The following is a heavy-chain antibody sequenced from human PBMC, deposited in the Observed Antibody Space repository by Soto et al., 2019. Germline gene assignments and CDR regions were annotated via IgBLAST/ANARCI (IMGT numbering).Heavy chain of an antibody. V-gene: IGHV1-69*02. CDR1: GGTFSSYT. D-gene: IGHD4-4*01. CDR3: ARGSVTEYYFDY. CDR2: IIPILGIA. Sequence: QVQLVQSGAEVKKPGSSVKVSCKASGGTFSSYTISWVRQAPGQGLEWMGRIIPILGIANYAQKFQGRVTITADKSTSTAYMELSSLRSEDTAVYYCARGSVTEYYFDYWGQGTLVTVSS. J-gene: IGHJ4*02.